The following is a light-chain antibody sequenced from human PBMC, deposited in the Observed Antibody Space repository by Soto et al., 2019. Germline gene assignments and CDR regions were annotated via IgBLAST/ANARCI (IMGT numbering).Light chain of an antibody. Sequence: EIVLTQSPGTLSLSPGERATLSCWASQTVNSNYLAWYHQKPGQPPRLLIYGSSRRATGIPDRFSGSGSGTDFTLTVSRLEPEDFGMYYCQKYDGQWTFGQGTKVEIK. V-gene: IGKV3-20*01. CDR2: GSS. CDR3: QKYDGQWT. J-gene: IGKJ1*01. CDR1: QTVNSNY.